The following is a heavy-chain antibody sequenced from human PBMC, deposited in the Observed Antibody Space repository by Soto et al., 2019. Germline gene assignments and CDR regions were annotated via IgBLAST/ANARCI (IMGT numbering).Heavy chain of an antibody. CDR2: IYPGDSDT. CDR1: GYSFTSYW. Sequence: PGESLKISCKGSGYSFTSYWIGWVRQMPGKGLEWMGIIYPGDSDTRYSPSFQGQVTISADKSISTAYLQWSSLKASDTAMYYCARVGCSSTSCPYYYYYYMDVWGKGTTVTVSS. V-gene: IGHV5-51*01. J-gene: IGHJ6*03. CDR3: ARVGCSSTSCPYYYYYYMDV. D-gene: IGHD2-2*01.